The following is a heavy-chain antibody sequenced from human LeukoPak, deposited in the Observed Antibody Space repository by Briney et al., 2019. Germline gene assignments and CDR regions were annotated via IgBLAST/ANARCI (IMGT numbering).Heavy chain of an antibody. V-gene: IGHV4-4*07. Sequence: SETLSLTCTVSGGSISSYYWSWIRQPAGKGLEWIGRIYTSGSTNYNPSLKSRVTMSVDTSKNQFSLKLSSVTAADTAVYYCAREEGIAAAGTYYYMDVWGKGTTVTVSS. D-gene: IGHD6-13*01. CDR3: AREEGIAAAGTYYYMDV. CDR1: GGSISSYY. J-gene: IGHJ6*03. CDR2: IYTSGST.